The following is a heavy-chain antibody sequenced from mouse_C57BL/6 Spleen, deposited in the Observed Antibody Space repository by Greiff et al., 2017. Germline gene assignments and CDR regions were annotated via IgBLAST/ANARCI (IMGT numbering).Heavy chain of an antibody. J-gene: IGHJ3*01. CDR3: ARLWEFAY. V-gene: IGHV5-6*01. CDR1: GFTFSSYG. Sequence: VQLKQSGGDLVKPGGSLKLSCAASGFTFSSYGMSWVRQTPDKRLEWVATISSGGSYTYYPDSVKGRFTISRDNAKNTLYLQMSSLKSEDTAMYYCARLWEFAYWGQGTLVTVSA. D-gene: IGHD4-1*01. CDR2: ISSGGSYT.